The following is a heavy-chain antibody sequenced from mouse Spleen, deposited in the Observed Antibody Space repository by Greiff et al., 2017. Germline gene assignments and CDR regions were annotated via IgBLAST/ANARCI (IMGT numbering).Heavy chain of an antibody. V-gene: IGHV2-6*01. D-gene: IGHD2-5*01. CDR2: IWGGGST. CDR1: GFSLTSYG. Sequence: SGFSLTSYGVDWVRQSPGKGLEWLGVIWGGGSTNYNSALKSRLSISKDNSKSQVFLKMNSLQTDDTAMYYCASSNYYAMDYWGQGTSVTVSS. J-gene: IGHJ4*01. CDR3: ASSNYYAMDY.